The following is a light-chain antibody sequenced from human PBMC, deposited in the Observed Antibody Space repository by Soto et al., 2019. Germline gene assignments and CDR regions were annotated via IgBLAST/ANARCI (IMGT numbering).Light chain of an antibody. Sequence: ERVMTQSPATLSVSPGERATLSCRASQSVSSNLAWYQQKPGQAPRLLIYGASTRATGIPARFSGSGSGTDFTLTISSLQSEDFAVYYCQQYYDWPLTFGGGTKVDIK. CDR1: QSVSSN. V-gene: IGKV3-15*01. CDR3: QQYYDWPLT. J-gene: IGKJ4*01. CDR2: GAS.